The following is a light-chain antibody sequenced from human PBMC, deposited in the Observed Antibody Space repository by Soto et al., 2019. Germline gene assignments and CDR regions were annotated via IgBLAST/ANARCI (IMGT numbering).Light chain of an antibody. J-gene: IGLJ3*02. CDR1: SGHSRYI. CDR3: ETWDSHTRL. V-gene: IGLV4-60*02. Sequence: QPVLTQSSSASASLGSSGKLTCTMSSGHSRYIIAWHQQQPGKAPRYLMKLEGSGIYNKGSGVPDRFSGSRSGADRYLTIPNLPFDDEADYYCETWDSHTRLFGGGTKLTVL. CDR2: LEGSGIY.